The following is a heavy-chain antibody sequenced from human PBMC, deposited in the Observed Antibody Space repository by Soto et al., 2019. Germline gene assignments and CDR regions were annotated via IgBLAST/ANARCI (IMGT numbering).Heavy chain of an antibody. CDR1: GFTFSYYW. D-gene: IGHD3-16*02. Sequence: GGSLRLSCVASGFTFSYYWMSWVRQAPGKGLEWVGTIKLDGTEKKYVDSVKGRFTISRDNAENSVYLQMNSLRAEDTAVYYCANRYDMNVWGQGTTVTVSS. CDR2: IKLDGTEK. CDR3: ANRYDMNV. J-gene: IGHJ6*02. V-gene: IGHV3-7*01.